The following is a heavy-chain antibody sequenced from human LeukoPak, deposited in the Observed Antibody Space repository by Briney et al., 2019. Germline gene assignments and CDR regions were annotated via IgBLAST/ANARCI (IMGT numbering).Heavy chain of an antibody. J-gene: IGHJ6*03. CDR1: GGSFSGYY. CDR2: INHSGST. CDR3: ARGLADPTSYYYYMDV. D-gene: IGHD6-19*01. Sequence: SETLSLTCAVYGGSFSGYYWSWIRQPPGKGLEWLGEINHSGSTNYNPSLKSRVTISVDTSKNQFSLKLSSVTAADTAVYYCARGLADPTSYYYYMDVWGKGTTVTVSS. V-gene: IGHV4-34*01.